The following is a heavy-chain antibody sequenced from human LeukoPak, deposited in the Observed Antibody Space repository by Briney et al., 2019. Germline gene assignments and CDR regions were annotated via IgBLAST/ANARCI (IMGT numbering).Heavy chain of an antibody. V-gene: IGHV3-15*01. CDR1: GFTFSNAW. Sequence: RGSLRLSCAASGFTFSNAWMSWVRQAPGKGLEWVGRIKSKTDGWTTDYAAPVKGRFTISRDDSKNTLYLQMNSLKTEDTAVYYCTTEGQHWGQGTLVTVSS. J-gene: IGHJ1*01. CDR2: IKSKTDGWTT. CDR3: TTEGQH.